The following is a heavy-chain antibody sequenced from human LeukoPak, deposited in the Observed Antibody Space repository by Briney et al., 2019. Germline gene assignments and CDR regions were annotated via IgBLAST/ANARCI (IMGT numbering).Heavy chain of an antibody. CDR1: GGSISGYY. Sequence: TSETLSLTCTVSGGSISGYYWSWIRQPPGKGLEWIGCISYSGNTNYNFSLKSRVTMSLDTSKNQFSLSLNSVTAADTAVYYCARDGDTSGYYPYFYYGMDVWGQGTTVTVSS. V-gene: IGHV4-59*01. D-gene: IGHD3-22*01. J-gene: IGHJ6*02. CDR3: ARDGDTSGYYPYFYYGMDV. CDR2: ISYSGNT.